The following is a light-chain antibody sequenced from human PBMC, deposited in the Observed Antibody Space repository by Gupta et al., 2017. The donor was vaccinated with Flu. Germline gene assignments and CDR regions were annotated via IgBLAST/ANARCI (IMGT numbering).Light chain of an antibody. CDR1: SNDVGRYNL. J-gene: IGLJ3*02. CDR2: DVT. V-gene: IGLV2-23*02. Sequence: GTSNDVGRYNLVSWYQQYPGKAPKLMIYDVTKRPSGVSDRFSGSKSGNTAALTISGLQTEDEATYYCCSYAGTNTLWVFGGGTNLTL. CDR3: CSYAGTNTLWV.